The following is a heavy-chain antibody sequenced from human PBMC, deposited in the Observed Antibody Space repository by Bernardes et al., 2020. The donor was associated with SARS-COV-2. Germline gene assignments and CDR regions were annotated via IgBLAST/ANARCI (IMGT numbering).Heavy chain of an antibody. J-gene: IGHJ4*02. CDR2: IATDASRT. Sequence: GGSLRLSCAASGFTFSNYWMHWVRQVPGKGLVWVARIATDASRTNYADSVKGRFTISRDNAKNTVYLQMNSLRAEDTGVYYCVRGPSDGHGLFEYWGQGTLGTVSS. CDR1: GFTFSNYW. V-gene: IGHV3-74*01. CDR3: VRGPSDGHGLFEY. D-gene: IGHD2-21*02.